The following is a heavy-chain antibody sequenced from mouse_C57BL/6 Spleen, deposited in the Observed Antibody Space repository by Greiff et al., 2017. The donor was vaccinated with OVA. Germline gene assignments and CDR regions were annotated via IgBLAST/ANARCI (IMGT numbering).Heavy chain of an antibody. Sequence: QVQLKQPGAELVKPGASVKLSCKASGYTFTSYWMQWVKQRPGQGLEWIGEIDPSDSYTNYNQKFKGKATLTVDTSSSTAYMQVSSLTSEDSAVYYCARVKGDGNWYFDVWGTGTTVTVSS. V-gene: IGHV1-50*01. CDR1: GYTFTSYW. D-gene: IGHD2-1*01. CDR3: ARVKGDGNWYFDV. J-gene: IGHJ1*03. CDR2: IDPSDSYT.